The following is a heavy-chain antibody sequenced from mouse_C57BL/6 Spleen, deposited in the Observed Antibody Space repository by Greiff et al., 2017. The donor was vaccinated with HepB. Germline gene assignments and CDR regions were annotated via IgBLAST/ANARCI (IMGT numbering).Heavy chain of an antibody. CDR1: GFNIKDYY. J-gene: IGHJ3*01. Sequence: EVQLQQSGAELVRPGASVKLSCTASGFNIKDYYMHWVKQRPEQGLEWIGRIDPEDGDTEYAPKFQGKATMTADTSSNTAYLQLSSLTSEDTAVYYCTFYDYDGAWFAYWGQGTLVTVSA. V-gene: IGHV14-1*01. CDR3: TFYDYDGAWFAY. D-gene: IGHD2-4*01. CDR2: IDPEDGDT.